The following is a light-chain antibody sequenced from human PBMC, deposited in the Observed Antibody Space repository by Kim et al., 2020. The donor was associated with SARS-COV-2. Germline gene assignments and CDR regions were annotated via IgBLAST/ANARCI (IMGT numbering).Light chain of an antibody. CDR1: QSVSNNY. CDR2: GAS. J-gene: IGKJ2*01. CDR3: QQYGSSPYT. Sequence: DIVLTQSPGTLSLSPGERASLSCRASQSVSNNYLAWFQQKPGQAPRLLIHGASSRATGIPDRFSGSGSGTDFTLTISRLEPEDFAVYYCQQYGSSPYTFGQGTKLE. V-gene: IGKV3-20*01.